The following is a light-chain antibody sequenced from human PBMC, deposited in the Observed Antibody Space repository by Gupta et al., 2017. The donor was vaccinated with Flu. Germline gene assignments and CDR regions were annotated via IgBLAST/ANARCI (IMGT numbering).Light chain of an antibody. CDR2: GVA. J-gene: IGLJ3*02. V-gene: IGLV2-14*01. CDR3: CSYTRTTASIIAWV. Sequence: QSALTQPASVSGSPGQTITISCTGTSRDIGDYDRVSWYQQHPGKAPKLIIYGVAYRPSGVSNRFSGSKSGNTAALTISGLQADDEADYYCCSYTRTTASIIAWVFGGGTKVTVL. CDR1: SRDIGDYDR.